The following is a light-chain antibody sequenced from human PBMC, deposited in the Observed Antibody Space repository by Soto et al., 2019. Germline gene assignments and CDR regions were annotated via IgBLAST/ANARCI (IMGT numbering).Light chain of an antibody. V-gene: IGLV2-14*01. J-gene: IGLJ2*01. CDR3: SSYTSSSLVV. Sequence: QSALTQPASVSGSPGQSITISCTGTSSDVGGYNYVSWYQQHPGKAPKLMIYEVSNRPSGVSNRFSGSKSGNTASLTISGLQAEDEDDYYCSSYTSSSLVVFGGGTKLTVL. CDR1: SSDVGGYNY. CDR2: EVS.